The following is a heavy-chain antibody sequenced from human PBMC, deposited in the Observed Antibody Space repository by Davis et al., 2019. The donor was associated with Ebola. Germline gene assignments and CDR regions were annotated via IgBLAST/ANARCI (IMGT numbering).Heavy chain of an antibody. D-gene: IGHD2-15*01. J-gene: IGHJ6*02. CDR1: GGTFSSYA. CDR3: ASLGTHCSGGSCYDYYYYAMGV. CDR2: IIPIFGTA. V-gene: IGHV1-69*13. Sequence: SVKVSCKASGGTFSSYAISWVRQAPGQGLEWMGGIIPIFGTANYAQKFQGRVTITADESTSTAYMELSSLISEDTAVYYCASLGTHCSGGSCYDYYYYAMGVWGQGTTVTVSS.